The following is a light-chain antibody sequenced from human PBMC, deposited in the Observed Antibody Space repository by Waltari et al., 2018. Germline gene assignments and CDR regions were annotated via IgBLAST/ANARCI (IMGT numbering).Light chain of an antibody. Sequence: SYDLTQPLSVSVALGQTARITCGGNNIGGKNVHWYQQKPGQAPLLVIYRDKNRPSRIPARFSGSNSENTATLTITGAQGADEADYYCQVWDSSTAVFGGGTQLTVL. J-gene: IGLJ7*01. CDR2: RDK. CDR1: NIGGKN. V-gene: IGLV3-9*01. CDR3: QVWDSSTAV.